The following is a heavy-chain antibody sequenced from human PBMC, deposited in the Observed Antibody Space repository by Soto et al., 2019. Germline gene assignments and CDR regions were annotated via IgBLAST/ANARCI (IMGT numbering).Heavy chain of an antibody. CDR1: GDSITGDNW. CDR2: IHHSGAT. Sequence: QVQLQESGPGLVQPSGTLSLTCAVSGDSITGDNWWSWVRQPPGKGLEWIGEIHHSGATNYNPSLVSRVTVSVDKSKNQFSLKLNSVTAAATAMFYCATQGFYRMGVWGRGTTVTVSS. V-gene: IGHV4-4*02. J-gene: IGHJ6*02. CDR3: ATQGFYRMGV.